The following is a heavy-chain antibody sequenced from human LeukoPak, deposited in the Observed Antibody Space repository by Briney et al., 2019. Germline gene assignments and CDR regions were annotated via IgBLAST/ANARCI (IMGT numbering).Heavy chain of an antibody. CDR1: GFTFSSYG. J-gene: IGHJ4*02. Sequence: PGGSLRLSCAASGFTFSSYGMHWVRQAPGKGLEWVAVISYDGSNKYYADSVKGRFTISRDNSKNTLYLQMNSLKVEDTALYYCAKFSPYGGNSYWGQGTLVTVSS. CDR2: ISYDGSNK. D-gene: IGHD4-23*01. V-gene: IGHV3-30*18. CDR3: AKFSPYGGNSY.